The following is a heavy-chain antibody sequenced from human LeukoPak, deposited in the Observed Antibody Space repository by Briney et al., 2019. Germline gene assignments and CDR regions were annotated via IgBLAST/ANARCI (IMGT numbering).Heavy chain of an antibody. CDR3: ATGGTYSSFDH. CDR2: INPSNGNT. V-gene: IGHV1-18*01. CDR1: GYTFTSYG. D-gene: IGHD4-11*01. J-gene: IGHJ4*02. Sequence: GASAKVSCKTSGYTFTSYGISWVRQAPGQGLEWMAWINPSNGNTKDARNLQGRVTMTTDTSTNTAYMELRNLRSSDTAVYYCATGGTYSSFDHWGQGTLVTVSS.